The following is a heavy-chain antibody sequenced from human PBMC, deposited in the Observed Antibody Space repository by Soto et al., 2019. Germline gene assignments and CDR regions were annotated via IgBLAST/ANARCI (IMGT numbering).Heavy chain of an antibody. J-gene: IGHJ4*02. CDR1: GYTFTSYG. V-gene: IGHV1-18*01. CDR2: ISAYNGNT. CDR3: ASDAQGVFLHY. Sequence: QVQLVQSGAEVKKPGASVKVSCKASGYTFTSYGISWVRQAPGQGLEWMGWISAYNGNTNYPQKIQGRVTMTTETSTRTDYMELRSLRSDDTAVYSCASDAQGVFLHYWGQGTLVTVSS. D-gene: IGHD3-16*01.